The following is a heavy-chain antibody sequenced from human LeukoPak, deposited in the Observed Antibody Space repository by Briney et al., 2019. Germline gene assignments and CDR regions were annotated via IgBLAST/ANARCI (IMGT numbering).Heavy chain of an antibody. Sequence: GGSLRLSCAASGVTFSSYDMSWVRQAPGKGLEWVSAISGSGSGTYYADSVKGRFIISRDNSKNMLYLQMSSLRAEDTAVYYCAKDLSPAVAADWFDPWDQGTLVTVSS. D-gene: IGHD6-25*01. J-gene: IGHJ5*02. CDR3: AKDLSPAVAADWFDP. V-gene: IGHV3-23*01. CDR1: GVTFSSYD. CDR2: ISGSGSGT.